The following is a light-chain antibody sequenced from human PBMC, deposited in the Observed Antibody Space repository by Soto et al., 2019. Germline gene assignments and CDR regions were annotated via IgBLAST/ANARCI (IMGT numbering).Light chain of an antibody. Sequence: EVMMTQSPAILSVSPGESATLSCRASQSVSNDLAWYQHKPGQGPRLLIYDASTRATGFPARFSGSGSGTEFTLTISSLQSEDFAVYYCQQYNNWPLTFGGGTTVEIK. J-gene: IGKJ4*01. CDR3: QQYNNWPLT. CDR2: DAS. V-gene: IGKV3D-15*01. CDR1: QSVSND.